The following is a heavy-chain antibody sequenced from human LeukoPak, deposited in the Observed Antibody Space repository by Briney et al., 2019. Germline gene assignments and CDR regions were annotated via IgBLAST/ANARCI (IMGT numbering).Heavy chain of an antibody. CDR2: INWNGGST. CDR3: ARGWEYSSSWYFDY. J-gene: IGHJ4*02. Sequence: GGSLRLSCAASGFTFSSYAMSWVRQAPGKGLEWVSGINWNGGSTGYADSVKGRFTISRDNAKNSLYLQMNSLRAEDTALYYCARGWEYSSSWYFDYWGQGTLVTVSS. V-gene: IGHV3-20*04. CDR1: GFTFSSYA. D-gene: IGHD6-13*01.